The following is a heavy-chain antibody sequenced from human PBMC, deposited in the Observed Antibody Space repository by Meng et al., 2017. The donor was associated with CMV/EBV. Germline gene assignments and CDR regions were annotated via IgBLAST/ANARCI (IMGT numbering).Heavy chain of an antibody. D-gene: IGHD2-21*01. CDR3: ARSSPSLPSGGGDSYDAFDI. CDR2: INPNSGVT. J-gene: IGHJ3*02. Sequence: ASVKVSCKASGYTFTGYYMLWVRQAPGQGLEWMGWINPNSGVTNYAQKFQGRVTMTRDTSISTVYMELRGLRSDDTAVYYCARSSPSLPSGGGDSYDAFDIWGQGTMVTVSS. V-gene: IGHV1-2*02. CDR1: GYTFTGYY.